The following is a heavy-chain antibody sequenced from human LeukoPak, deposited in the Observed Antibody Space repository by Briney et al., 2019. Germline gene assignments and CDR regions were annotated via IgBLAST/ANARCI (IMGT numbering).Heavy chain of an antibody. CDR2: ISGSVGST. Sequence: PGGSLRLSCAASGFTFSSYAMSWVRQAPGKGLEWVSAISGSVGSTYYADSVKGRFTISRDNSKNTLYLQMNSLRAEDTAVYYCAKVGQWRPGYFDYWGQGTLVTVSS. D-gene: IGHD6-19*01. CDR1: GFTFSSYA. V-gene: IGHV3-23*01. CDR3: AKVGQWRPGYFDY. J-gene: IGHJ4*02.